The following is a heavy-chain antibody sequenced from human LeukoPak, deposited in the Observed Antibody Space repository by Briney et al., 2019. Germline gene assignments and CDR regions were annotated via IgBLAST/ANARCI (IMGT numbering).Heavy chain of an antibody. D-gene: IGHD6-19*01. CDR1: GGSLSAYY. J-gene: IGHJ5*02. CDR2: INHGGST. V-gene: IGHV4-34*01. Sequence: SETLSLTCAVYGGSLSAYYWTWIRQPPGKGLEWIGEINHGGSTNYNPSLKSRVTISIDTSKNQFSLKLSSVTAADTAVYYCARHGSRSSGWYSWFDPWGQGTLVTVSS. CDR3: ARHGSRSSGWYSWFDP.